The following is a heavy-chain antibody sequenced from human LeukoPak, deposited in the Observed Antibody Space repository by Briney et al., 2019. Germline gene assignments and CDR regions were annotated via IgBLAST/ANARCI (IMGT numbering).Heavy chain of an antibody. CDR1: GFTVSSNY. CDR2: IYSGGST. CDR3: ARATTTRTRFDY. V-gene: IGHV3-53*01. D-gene: IGHD4-17*01. Sequence: GGSLRLSCAASGFTVSSNYMSWVRQAPGKGLEWVSVIYSGGSTYYADSVKGRFTISRDNSKNTPYLQMNSLRDEDTAVYFCARATTTRTRFDYWGQGTLVTVSS. J-gene: IGHJ4*02.